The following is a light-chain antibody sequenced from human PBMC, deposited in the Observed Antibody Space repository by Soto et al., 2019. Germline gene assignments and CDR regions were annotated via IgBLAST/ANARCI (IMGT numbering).Light chain of an antibody. CDR3: QSYDSSLSSWV. CDR1: SSNIGAGYD. CDR2: GNN. Sequence: QPVLTQPPSVSGAPGQRVTISCTGSSSNIGAGYDVHWYQQLPGTAPKLLIYGNNNRPSGVPDRFSGSQSGTSASLVITGLQAEDEADYYCQSYDSSLSSWVFGGGTKLTVL. V-gene: IGLV1-40*01. J-gene: IGLJ3*02.